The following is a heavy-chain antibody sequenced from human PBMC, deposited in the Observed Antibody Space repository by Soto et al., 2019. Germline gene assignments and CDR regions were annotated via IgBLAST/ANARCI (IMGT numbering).Heavy chain of an antibody. CDR3: AKDLHVVVTASGDY. Sequence: DVQLVESGGGVVQAGGFLRLSCTGSNFTFSSYWMTWVRQAPGKGLEWVSAISGSGGSTYYADSVKGRFTISRDNSKNTLYLQMNSLRAEDTAVYYCAKDLHVVVTASGDYWGQGTLVTVSS. D-gene: IGHD2-21*02. J-gene: IGHJ4*02. CDR2: ISGSGGST. CDR1: NFTFSSYW. V-gene: IGHV3-23*04.